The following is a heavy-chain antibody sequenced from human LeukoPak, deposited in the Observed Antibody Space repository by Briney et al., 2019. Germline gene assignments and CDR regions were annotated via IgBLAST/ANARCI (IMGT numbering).Heavy chain of an antibody. Sequence: ASVRVSCKASGYTFTSYDINWVRQAAGQGLEWMGWMNPNSGNTGYAQRFQGRVTMTRDTSISTAYMELSSLRSEDTAVYYCARARDGYNLDYFDYWGQGTLVTVSS. CDR2: MNPNSGNT. CDR1: GYTFTSYD. J-gene: IGHJ4*02. V-gene: IGHV1-8*01. D-gene: IGHD5-24*01. CDR3: ARARDGYNLDYFDY.